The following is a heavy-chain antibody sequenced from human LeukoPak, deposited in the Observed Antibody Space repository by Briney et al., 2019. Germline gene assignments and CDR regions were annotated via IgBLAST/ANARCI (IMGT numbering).Heavy chain of an antibody. V-gene: IGHV1-8*01. CDR2: MNPNSGNT. Sequence: WASVTASCKASGYTFTIYDINWVRQATGRGLEWMGWMNPNSGNTGYAQRFQGRVTMTRNTSISTAYMELSSLRSEDTAVYYCASIRYSSSWSYWGQGTLVTVSS. CDR3: ASIRYSSSWSY. CDR1: GYTFTIYD. J-gene: IGHJ4*02. D-gene: IGHD6-13*01.